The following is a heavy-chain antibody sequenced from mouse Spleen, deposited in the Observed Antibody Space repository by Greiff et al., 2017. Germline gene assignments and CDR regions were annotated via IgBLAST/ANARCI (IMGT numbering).Heavy chain of an antibody. CDR1: GYSFTGYY. CDR3: ARKEGAYYRSYFDY. CDR2: INPSTGGT. D-gene: IGHD2-14*01. Sequence: VQLKQSGPELVKPGASVKISCKASGYSFTGYYMNWVKQSPEKSLEWIGEINPSTGGTTYNQKFKAKATLTVDKSSSTAYMQLKSLTSEDSAVYYCARKEGAYYRSYFDYWGQGTTLTVSS. J-gene: IGHJ2*01. V-gene: IGHV1-42*01.